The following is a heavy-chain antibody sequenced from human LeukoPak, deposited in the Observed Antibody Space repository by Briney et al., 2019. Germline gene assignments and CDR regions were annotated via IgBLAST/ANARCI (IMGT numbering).Heavy chain of an antibody. Sequence: GGSLRLSCAASGFTFSSYEMNWIRQAPGKGLEWVSYTSSRGTTIYYADSVKGRFTISRDNSKNTLYLQMNSLRAEDTAIYYCAKMQLLAGNSDYWGQGTLVTVSS. V-gene: IGHV3-48*03. D-gene: IGHD4-23*01. CDR2: TSSRGTTI. CDR3: AKMQLLAGNSDY. J-gene: IGHJ4*02. CDR1: GFTFSSYE.